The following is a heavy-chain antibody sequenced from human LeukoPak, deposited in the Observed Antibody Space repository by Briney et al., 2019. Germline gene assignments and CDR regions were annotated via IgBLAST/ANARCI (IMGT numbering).Heavy chain of an antibody. J-gene: IGHJ4*02. CDR3: ARALWGLRSTFDY. V-gene: IGHV3-30*03. D-gene: IGHD5-12*01. CDR1: GFTFSSYG. CDR2: ISYDGSNK. Sequence: GRSLRLSCAASGFTFSSYGMHWVRQAPGKGLEWVAVISYDGSNKYYADSVKGRFTISRDNSKNTLYLQMNSLRAEDTAVYYCARALWGLRSTFDYWGQGTLVTVSS.